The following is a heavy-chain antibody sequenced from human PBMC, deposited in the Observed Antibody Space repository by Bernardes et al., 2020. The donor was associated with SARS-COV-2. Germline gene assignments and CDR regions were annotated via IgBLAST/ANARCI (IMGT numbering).Heavy chain of an antibody. V-gene: IGHV4-59*01. CDR1: GGSISSYY. CDR3: ARYPYVWGSYLTYYYYGMDV. CDR2: IYYSGST. Sequence: SETLSLTCTVSGGSISSYYWSWIRQPPGKGLEWIGYIYYSGSTNYNPSLKSRVTISVDTSKNQFSLKLSSVTAADTAVYYCARYPYVWGSYLTYYYYGMDVWGQGTTVTVSS. D-gene: IGHD3-16*02. J-gene: IGHJ6*02.